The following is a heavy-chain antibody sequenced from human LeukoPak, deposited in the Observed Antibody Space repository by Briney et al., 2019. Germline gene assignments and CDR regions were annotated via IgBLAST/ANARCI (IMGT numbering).Heavy chain of an antibody. J-gene: IGHJ6*02. D-gene: IGHD2-15*01. CDR2: ITPILGIA. CDR1: GYTFTGYY. Sequence: SVKVSCKASGYTFTGYYMHWVRQAPGQGLEWMGRITPILGIANYAQKFQGRVTITADKSTSTAYMELSSLRSEDTAVYYCASPLYCSGGSCYPDYYYYGMDVWGQGTTVTVSS. CDR3: ASPLYCSGGSCYPDYYYYGMDV. V-gene: IGHV1-69*02.